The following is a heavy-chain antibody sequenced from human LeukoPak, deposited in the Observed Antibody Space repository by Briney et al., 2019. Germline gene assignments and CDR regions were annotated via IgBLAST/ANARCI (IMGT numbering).Heavy chain of an antibody. CDR2: IKGDGSST. D-gene: IGHD2-8*02. J-gene: IGHJ4*02. CDR3: ARDSAECTGSYCYFVS. V-gene: IGHV3-74*01. Sequence: GSLRLSCAASGFTFASDWVDWVRQAPGDGLVLGSRIKGDGSSTRYADSVKGRFTISRDNAKNTLYLQMNSLRAEDTAVYYCARDSAECTGSYCYFVSWGQGTLVTVSS. CDR1: GFTFASDW.